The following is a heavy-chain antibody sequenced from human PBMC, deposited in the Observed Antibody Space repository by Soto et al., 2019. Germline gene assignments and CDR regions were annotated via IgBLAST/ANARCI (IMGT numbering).Heavy chain of an antibody. CDR3: ARDSVRGFYDSSGYSTALDY. D-gene: IGHD3-22*01. CDR1: GFTFSTYW. CDR2: IKQDGSEK. Sequence: EVQLVESGGGLVQPGGSLRLSCAASGFTFSTYWMSWVRQAPGKGLEWVANIKQDGSEKYYVDSVKGRFTISRDNAKNSLYLQMNSLRAEDTAVYYCARDSVRGFYDSSGYSTALDYWVQGTLVTVSS. V-gene: IGHV3-7*01. J-gene: IGHJ4*02.